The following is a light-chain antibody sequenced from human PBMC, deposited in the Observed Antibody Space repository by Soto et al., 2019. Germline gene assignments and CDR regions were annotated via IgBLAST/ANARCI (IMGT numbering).Light chain of an antibody. Sequence: QSALTQPASVSGSPGQSITISCTGTSSDVGGYNYVSWYQQHPGKGPKLMIYDVSNRPSGVSNRFSGSKSGNTASLTISGLQAEDEADYYCSSYTSSRYVFGTGTKVTVL. V-gene: IGLV2-14*01. CDR2: DVS. CDR3: SSYTSSRYV. CDR1: SSDVGGYNY. J-gene: IGLJ1*01.